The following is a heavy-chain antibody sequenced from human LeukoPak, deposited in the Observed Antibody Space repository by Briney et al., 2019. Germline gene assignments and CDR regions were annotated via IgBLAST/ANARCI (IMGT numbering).Heavy chain of an antibody. CDR2: ISGSGGST. CDR3: AKTLVGCSGGSCYPKWFDP. J-gene: IGHJ5*02. CDR1: GFTFSSYA. Sequence: GGSLRLSCAASGFTFSSYAMSSVRQAPGKGLKWVSTISGSGGSTYYADSVKGRFTISRDNSKNTLYLQMNSLRAEDTAVYYCAKTLVGCSGGSCYPKWFDPWGQGTLVTVSS. V-gene: IGHV3-23*01. D-gene: IGHD2-15*01.